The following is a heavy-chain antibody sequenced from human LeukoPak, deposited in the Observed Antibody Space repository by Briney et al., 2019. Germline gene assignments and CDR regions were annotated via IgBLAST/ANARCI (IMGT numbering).Heavy chain of an antibody. CDR1: GFTFSSYA. CDR2: ISGSGGST. D-gene: IGHD3-3*01. J-gene: IGHJ4*02. Sequence: GGSLRLSCAASGFTFSSYAMSWVRQAPGKGLEWVSAISGSGGSTYYADSVKGRFTISRDNSKNTLYLQMNSLRAEDTAVYYCAKYLHDFWSGYYTGGVPPYFDYWGQGTLVTVSS. V-gene: IGHV3-23*01. CDR3: AKYLHDFWSGYYTGGVPPYFDY.